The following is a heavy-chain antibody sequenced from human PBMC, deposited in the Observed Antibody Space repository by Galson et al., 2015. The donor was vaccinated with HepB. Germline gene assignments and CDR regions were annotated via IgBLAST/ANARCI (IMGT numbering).Heavy chain of an antibody. CDR3: AKCGYAGAGSWYDY. CDR1: GFTFSSYW. CDR2: IRQDGSEK. Sequence: SLRLSCAASGFTFSSYWMSWVRQAPGKGLEWVANIRQDGSEKYYVDSVKGRFTISRDNAKNSLYLQMNSLRAEDTAVYYCAKCGYAGAGSWYDYWGQGTPVTVSS. J-gene: IGHJ4*02. D-gene: IGHD6-13*01. V-gene: IGHV3-7*01.